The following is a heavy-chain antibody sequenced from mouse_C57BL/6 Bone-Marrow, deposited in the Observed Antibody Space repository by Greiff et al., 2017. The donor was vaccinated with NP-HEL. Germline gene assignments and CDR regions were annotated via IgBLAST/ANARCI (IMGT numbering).Heavy chain of an antibody. D-gene: IGHD1-1*01. CDR2: INPNNGGT. CDR3: ARWGTTVVSYYFDY. Sequence: EVKLQESGPELVKPGASVKMSCKASGYTFTDYNMHWVKQSHGKSLEWIGYINPNNGGTSYNQKFKGKATLTVNKSSSTAYMELRSLTSEDSAVYYCARWGTTVVSYYFDYWGQGTTLTVSS. V-gene: IGHV1-22*01. J-gene: IGHJ2*01. CDR1: GYTFTDYN.